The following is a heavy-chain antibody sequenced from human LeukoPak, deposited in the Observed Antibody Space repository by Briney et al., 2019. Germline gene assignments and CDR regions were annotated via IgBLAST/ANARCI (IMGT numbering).Heavy chain of an antibody. CDR2: IYYSGST. Sequence: PSETLSLTCTVSGGSISSGDYYWSWIRQPPGKGLEWIGYIYYSGSTYYNPSLKSRVTISVDTSKNQFSLKLSSVTAADTAVYYCARNRGDGYSVDYFDYWGKGTLVTVSS. CDR3: ARNRGDGYSVDYFDY. J-gene: IGHJ4*02. CDR1: GGSISSGDYY. D-gene: IGHD5-24*01. V-gene: IGHV4-30-4*08.